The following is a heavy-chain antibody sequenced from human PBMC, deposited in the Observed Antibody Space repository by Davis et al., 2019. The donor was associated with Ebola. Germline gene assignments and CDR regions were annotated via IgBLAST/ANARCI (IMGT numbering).Heavy chain of an antibody. D-gene: IGHD4-17*01. CDR2: IYYSGST. CDR1: GGSISSYY. CDR3: AKGVGDYGWFDP. Sequence: SETLSLTCTVSGGSISSYYWSWIRQPPGKGLEWIGYIYYSGSTNYNPSLKSRVTISIGTSKDQFSLRLTSVTEADTAVYYCAKGVGDYGWFDPWGQGTLVTVSA. J-gene: IGHJ5*02. V-gene: IGHV4-59*01.